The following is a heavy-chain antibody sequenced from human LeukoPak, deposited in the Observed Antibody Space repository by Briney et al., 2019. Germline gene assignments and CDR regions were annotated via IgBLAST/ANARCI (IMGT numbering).Heavy chain of an antibody. V-gene: IGHV3-23*01. CDR1: GFTFTTYA. Sequence: GGSLRLSCAASGFTFTTYAMSWVRQAPGKGLEWVSVISGSGDSTYYADSVKGRFTVSRDNSKNTVYLQMNSLRAEDTAVYYCAKEIYGDSTGARFQHWGQGTLLTVSS. D-gene: IGHD4-17*01. CDR2: ISGSGDST. CDR3: AKEIYGDSTGARFQH. J-gene: IGHJ1*01.